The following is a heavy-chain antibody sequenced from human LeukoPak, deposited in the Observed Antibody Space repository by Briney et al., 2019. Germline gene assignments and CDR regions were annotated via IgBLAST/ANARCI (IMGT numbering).Heavy chain of an antibody. Sequence: GGSLRLSCAASGFTFSSYAMHWVRQAPGKGLEWVAVISYDGSNKYYADSVKGRFTISRDNSKTTLYLQMSSLRAEDTAVYYCARDYYGSGSYGLFHHWGQGTLVTVSS. D-gene: IGHD3-10*01. J-gene: IGHJ1*01. CDR1: GFTFSSYA. V-gene: IGHV3-30-3*01. CDR3: ARDYYGSGSYGLFHH. CDR2: ISYDGSNK.